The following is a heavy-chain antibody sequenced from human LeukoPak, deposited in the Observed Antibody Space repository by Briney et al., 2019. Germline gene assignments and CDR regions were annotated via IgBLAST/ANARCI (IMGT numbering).Heavy chain of an antibody. J-gene: IGHJ4*02. D-gene: IGHD5-24*01. Sequence: PGGSLRLSCATSGFTFSSYWMSWVRQAPGEGLEWVANIKQDGSEKYYVDSVKGRFTISRDNAKNSLYLQMNSLRAEDTAVYYCARVPSGMATTFDYWGQGTLVTVSS. CDR3: ARVPSGMATTFDY. CDR1: GFTFSSYW. V-gene: IGHV3-7*05. CDR2: IKQDGSEK.